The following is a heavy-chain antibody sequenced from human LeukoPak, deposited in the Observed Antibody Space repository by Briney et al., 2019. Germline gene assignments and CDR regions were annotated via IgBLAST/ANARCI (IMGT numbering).Heavy chain of an antibody. V-gene: IGHV3-7*03. Sequence: GGSLRLSCAASGFTFSSNYMSWVRQATGKGLEWVASINHNGNVNYYVDSVKGRFTISRDNAKNSLYLQMSNLRAEDTAVYFCARGGGLDVWGQGATVTVSS. J-gene: IGHJ6*02. CDR2: INHNGNVN. CDR1: GFTFSSNY. D-gene: IGHD3-16*01. CDR3: ARGGGLDV.